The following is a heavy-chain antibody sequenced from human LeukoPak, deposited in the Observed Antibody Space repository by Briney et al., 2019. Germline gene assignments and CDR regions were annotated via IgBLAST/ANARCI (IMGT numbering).Heavy chain of an antibody. D-gene: IGHD1-7*01. J-gene: IGHJ4*02. Sequence: GASVKVSCKASGYTFTGYYMYWVRQAPGQGLEWMGGIIPIFGTANYAQKFQGRVTITTDESTSTAYMELSSLRSEDTAVYYCASDASRLSGTIPDHHLWGQGTLVTVSS. CDR2: IIPIFGTA. CDR3: ASDASRLSGTIPDHHL. V-gene: IGHV1-69*05. CDR1: GYTFTGYY.